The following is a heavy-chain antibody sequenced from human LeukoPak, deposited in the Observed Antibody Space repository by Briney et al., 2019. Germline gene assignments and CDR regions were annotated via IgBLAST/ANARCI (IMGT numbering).Heavy chain of an antibody. Sequence: KASETLSLTCTVSGGSISSYYWSWIRQPPGKGLEWIGYIYYSGSTNYNPSLKSRVTISVDTSKNQFSLKLSSVTAADTAVYYCARGSLPDYDFWSAPQYGMDVWGQGTTVTVSS. D-gene: IGHD3-3*01. V-gene: IGHV4-59*08. CDR2: IYYSGST. CDR1: GGSISSYY. CDR3: ARGSLPDYDFWSAPQYGMDV. J-gene: IGHJ6*02.